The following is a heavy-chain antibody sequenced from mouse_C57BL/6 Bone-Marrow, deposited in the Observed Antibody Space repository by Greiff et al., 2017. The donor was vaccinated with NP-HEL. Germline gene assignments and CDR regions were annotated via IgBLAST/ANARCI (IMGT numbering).Heavy chain of an antibody. CDR3: AQPPHYYGKTLYAMDY. V-gene: IGHV2-5*01. CDR2: IWRGGST. CDR1: GFSLTSYG. Sequence: QVQLQQSGPGLVQPSQRLSITCTVSGFSLTSYGVHWVRQSPGKGLEWLGVIWRGGSTDYNAAFMSRLSITKDNSKSQVFFKMNSLQADDTAIYXCAQPPHYYGKTLYAMDYWGQGTSVTVSS. J-gene: IGHJ4*01. D-gene: IGHD1-1*01.